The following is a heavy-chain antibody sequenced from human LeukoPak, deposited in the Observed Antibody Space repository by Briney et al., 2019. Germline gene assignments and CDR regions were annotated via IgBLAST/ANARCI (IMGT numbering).Heavy chain of an antibody. J-gene: IGHJ4*02. D-gene: IGHD2-2*01. Sequence: GGSLRLSCAASGFTFSSYGMHWVRQAPGKGLEWVACIRYDGSNKYYADSVKGRFTISRDNSKNTLYLQMNSLRAEDTAVYYCAKDDVGYCSSTSCRAYFDYWGQGTQVTVSS. V-gene: IGHV3-30*02. CDR2: IRYDGSNK. CDR3: AKDDVGYCSSTSCRAYFDY. CDR1: GFTFSSYG.